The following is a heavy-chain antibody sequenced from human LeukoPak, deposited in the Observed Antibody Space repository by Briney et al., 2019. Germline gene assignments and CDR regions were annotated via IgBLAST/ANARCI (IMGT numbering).Heavy chain of an antibody. D-gene: IGHD3-10*01. Sequence: GGSLRLSCAASGFTFNSYAMSWVRQAPGKGLDWVSVISGSGGTTHYADSVKGRFTISRDNSKNTLYLQMNSLRAEDTAVYYCAKEGWFGSYNWFDPWGQGTLVTVSS. V-gene: IGHV3-23*01. J-gene: IGHJ5*02. CDR2: ISGSGGTT. CDR3: AKEGWFGSYNWFDP. CDR1: GFTFNSYA.